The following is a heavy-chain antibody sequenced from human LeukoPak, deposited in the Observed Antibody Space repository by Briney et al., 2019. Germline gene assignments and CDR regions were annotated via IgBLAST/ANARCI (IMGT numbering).Heavy chain of an antibody. CDR1: GGTFSSYT. V-gene: IGHV1-69*02. CDR3: ARAHVSERGSFDY. CDR2: IIPILGIA. Sequence: SVTVSCKASGGTFSSYTISWVRQAPGQGLEWMGRIIPILGIANYAQKFQGRVTITADKSTSTAYMELSSLRSEDTAVYDCARAHVSERGSFDYWGEGTLVTVSS. D-gene: IGHD3-16*01. J-gene: IGHJ4*02.